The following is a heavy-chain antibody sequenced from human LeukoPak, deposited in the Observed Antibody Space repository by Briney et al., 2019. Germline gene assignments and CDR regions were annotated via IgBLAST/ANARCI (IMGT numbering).Heavy chain of an antibody. J-gene: IGHJ1*01. CDR3: AGDQRTVTKGGSRNFQH. D-gene: IGHD4-17*01. V-gene: IGHV7-4-1*02. Sequence: ASVKVSCKASGYTFTSYAMNWVRQAPGQGLEWMGWINTNTGNPTYAQGFTGRFVFSLDTSVSTAYLQISSLKAEDTAVYYCAGDQRTVTKGGSRNFQHWGQGTLVTVSS. CDR2: INTNTGNP. CDR1: GYTFTSYA.